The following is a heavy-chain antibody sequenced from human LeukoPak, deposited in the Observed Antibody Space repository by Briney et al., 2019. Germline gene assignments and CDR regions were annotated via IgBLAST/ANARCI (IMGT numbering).Heavy chain of an antibody. Sequence: SGTLSLTCDVFGGSISSSYWWSWVRQSPEKGLEWIGEIYQNGNTNYNPSLKSQVTVSIAKSKNQFSLNLSSVTAADTAVYFCARRDLWFGFFDYWGQGTLVTVSS. CDR1: GGSISSSYW. CDR3: ARRDLWFGFFDY. D-gene: IGHD3-10*01. J-gene: IGHJ4*02. CDR2: IYQNGNT. V-gene: IGHV4-4*02.